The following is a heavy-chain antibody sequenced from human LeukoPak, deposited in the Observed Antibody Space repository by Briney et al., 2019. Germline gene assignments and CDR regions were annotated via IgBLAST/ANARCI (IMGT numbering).Heavy chain of an antibody. Sequence: GGSLRLSCAASGFTFSSYWMSWVRQAPGKGLEWVANIKQDGSEKYYVDSVKGRFTISRDNAKNSLYLQMNSLRAEDTAVYYCARDEYSSGWYYYYYCGMDVWGQGTTVTVSS. V-gene: IGHV3-7*01. CDR2: IKQDGSEK. D-gene: IGHD6-19*01. CDR3: ARDEYSSGWYYYYYCGMDV. CDR1: GFTFSSYW. J-gene: IGHJ6*02.